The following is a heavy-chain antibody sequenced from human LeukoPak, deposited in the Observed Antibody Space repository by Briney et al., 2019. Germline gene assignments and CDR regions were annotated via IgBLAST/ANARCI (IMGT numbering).Heavy chain of an antibody. V-gene: IGHV3-9*01. CDR1: GLTLDYYA. CDR2: FSLDTDRI. J-gene: IGHJ6*02. D-gene: IGHD2-15*01. CDR3: GKDITPGGMDV. Sequence: PGGSLRLSCVASGLTLDYYAMHWVRQAPGKGLEWVAGFSLDTDRIDYADSVKGRFTASRDNAKNSLYLQMNSLRPEDTAVYYCGKDITPGGMDVWGQGTTVTVSS.